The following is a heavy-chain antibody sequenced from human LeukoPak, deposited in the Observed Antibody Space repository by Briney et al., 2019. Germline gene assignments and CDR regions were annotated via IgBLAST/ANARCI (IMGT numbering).Heavy chain of an antibody. CDR2: ISAYNGNT. CDR3: ARDHGMFDWLLLDAFDI. V-gene: IGHV1-18*01. J-gene: IGHJ3*02. D-gene: IGHD3-9*01. CDR1: GYTFTSYG. Sequence: ASVKVSCKASGYTFTSYGISWVRQAPGQGLEWMGWISAYNGNTNYAQKLQGRVTVTTDTSTSTAYMELRSLRSDDTAVYYCARDHGMFDWLLLDAFDIWGQGTMVTVSS.